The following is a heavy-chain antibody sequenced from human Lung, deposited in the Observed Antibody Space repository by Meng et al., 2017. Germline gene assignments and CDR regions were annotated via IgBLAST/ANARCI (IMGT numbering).Heavy chain of an antibody. CDR3: ARDEDISAAGKLFGDY. V-gene: IGHV1-2*06. D-gene: IGHD6-13*01. CDR1: GYTFPDYW. J-gene: IGHJ4*02. CDR2: INPKSGDT. Sequence: QVRLVRSGAEVKKPGASGKVSCKASGYTFPDYWLHWVRRAPGQGLEWMGRINPKSGDTHYAQRFQGRVTMTGDTSISTAYMELSGLRSDDTAMYYCARDEDISAAGKLFGDYWGQGTLVTVSS.